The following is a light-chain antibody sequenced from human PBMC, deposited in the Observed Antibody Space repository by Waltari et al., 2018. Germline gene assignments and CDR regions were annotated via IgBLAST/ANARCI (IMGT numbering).Light chain of an antibody. CDR1: QSIGRN. CDR3: QQFNDWPLYT. J-gene: IGKJ2*01. CDR2: GAS. Sequence: ETLMTQSPATLSVSPAERATLSCRASQSIGRNLAWYHQKPGQAPKLLIHGASTMAPGVPIRFSGSGSGTEFTLTINSLQSEDFAVYYCQQFNDWPLYTFGQGTKLELK. V-gene: IGKV3-15*01.